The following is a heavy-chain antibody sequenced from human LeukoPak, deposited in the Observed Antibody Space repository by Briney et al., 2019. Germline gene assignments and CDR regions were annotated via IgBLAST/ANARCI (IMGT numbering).Heavy chain of an antibody. V-gene: IGHV3-30-3*01. D-gene: IGHD2-15*01. CDR3: ARDRRYCSGGSCYFDYFFDY. J-gene: IGHJ4*02. CDR2: ISYDGSIN. CDR1: GFTFSSYA. Sequence: GGSLRLSCAASGFTFSSYAMHWVRQAPGKGLEWVAVISYDGSINFYAASVKGRFTISRDNSKNTLYLQMNSLRAEDTALYFCARDRRYCSGGSCYFDYFFDYWGQGTLVTVSS.